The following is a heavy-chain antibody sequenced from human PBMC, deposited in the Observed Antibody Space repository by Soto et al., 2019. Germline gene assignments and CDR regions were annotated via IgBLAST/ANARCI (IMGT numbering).Heavy chain of an antibody. CDR1: GYIFTSYW. V-gene: IGHV5-10-1*01. J-gene: IGHJ6*02. CDR2: IDPSDSYT. Sequence: PGESLKISCNGSGYIFTSYWISWVRQMPGKGLEWMGRIDPSDSYTNYSPSFQGHVTISADKSISTAYLQWSSLKASDTAMYYCARPGTYYYGMDVWGQGTTVTVSS. CDR3: ARPGTYYYGMDV.